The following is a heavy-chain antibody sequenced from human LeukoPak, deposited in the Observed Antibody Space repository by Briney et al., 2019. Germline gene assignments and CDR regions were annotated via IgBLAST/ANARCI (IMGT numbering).Heavy chain of an antibody. V-gene: IGHV3-23*01. J-gene: IGHJ4*02. D-gene: IGHD2-2*01. CDR1: GFTFSSFA. CDR3: AREARMWQYPPYFDY. Sequence: GSLRLSCSASGFTFSSFALSWVRQAPGKGLEWVSGIIGNGGSAYYADSVKGRFTISRDNSKNTLYLQMNSLRAEDTAVYYCAREARMWQYPPYFDYWGQGTLVTVSS. CDR2: IIGNGGSA.